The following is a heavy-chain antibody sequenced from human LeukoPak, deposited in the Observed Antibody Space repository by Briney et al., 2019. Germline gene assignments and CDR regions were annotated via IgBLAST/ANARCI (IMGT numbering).Heavy chain of an antibody. D-gene: IGHD7-27*01. V-gene: IGHV4-59*01. J-gene: IGHJ6*03. CDR2: IYYSGST. CDR1: GGSISSYY. Sequence: PSETLSLTCTVSGGSISSYYWSWIRQPPGKGLEWIGYIYYSGSTNYNPSLKSRVTISVDTSKNQFSLNLSSVTAADTAVYYCARGTGERYYYYYMDVWGKGTTVTVSS. CDR3: ARGTGERYYYYYMDV.